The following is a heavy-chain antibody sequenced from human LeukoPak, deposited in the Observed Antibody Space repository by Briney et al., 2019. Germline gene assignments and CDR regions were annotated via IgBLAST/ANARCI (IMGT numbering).Heavy chain of an antibody. D-gene: IGHD1-1*01. CDR1: GFTFSSYW. CDR2: INSDGSST. V-gene: IGHV3-74*01. J-gene: IGHJ6*02. CDR3: AREGTTTLYGMDV. Sequence: GGSLRLSCAASGFTFSSYWMHWVRQAPGKGLVWVSRINSDGSSTSYADSVKGRFTISRDNAKNTLYLQMNSPRAEDTAVYYCAREGTTTLYGMDVWGQGTTVTVSS.